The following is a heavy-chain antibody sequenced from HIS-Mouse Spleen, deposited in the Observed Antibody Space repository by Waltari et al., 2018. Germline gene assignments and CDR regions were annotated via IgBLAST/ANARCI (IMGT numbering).Heavy chain of an antibody. V-gene: IGHV1-2*02. CDR3: ARGRIVGANWFDP. CDR1: GYTFTGHY. D-gene: IGHD1-26*01. J-gene: IGHJ5*02. CDR2: INPNSGGT. Sequence: QVQLVQSGAEVKKPGASVKGSGKASGYTFTGHYRHWVRQAPGQGLEWMGWINPNSGGTNYAQKFQGRVTMTRDTSISTAYMELSRLRSDDTAVYYCARGRIVGANWFDPWGQGTLVTVSS.